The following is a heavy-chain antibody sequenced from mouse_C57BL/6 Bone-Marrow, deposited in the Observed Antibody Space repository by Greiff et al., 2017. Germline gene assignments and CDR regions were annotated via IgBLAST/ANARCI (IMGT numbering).Heavy chain of an antibody. D-gene: IGHD2-3*01. J-gene: IGHJ3*01. V-gene: IGHV5-6*01. Sequence: VKLLESGGDLVKPGGSLKLSCAASGFTFSSYGMSWVRQTPDKRLEWVATISSGGSYTYYPDSVKGRFTISRDNAKNTLYLQMSSLKSEDTAMYYCARHDGYYRVVAYWGQGTLVTVSA. CDR1: GFTFSSYG. CDR3: ARHDGYYRVVAY. CDR2: ISSGGSYT.